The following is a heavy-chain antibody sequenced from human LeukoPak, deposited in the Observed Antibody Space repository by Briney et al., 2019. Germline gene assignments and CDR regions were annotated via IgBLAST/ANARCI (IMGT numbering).Heavy chain of an antibody. D-gene: IGHD6-6*01. CDR3: AREGSMTARPFVSIDY. CDR1: GGSISTYY. J-gene: IGHJ4*02. Sequence: SETLSLTCTVSGGSISTYYWSWIRQPAGKGLEWIGRIHTSGNTDYNPSLKSRVTMSVDTSKNQFSLKLSSVTAADTAVYYCAREGSMTARPFVSIDYWGQGTLVTISS. CDR2: IHTSGNT. V-gene: IGHV4-4*07.